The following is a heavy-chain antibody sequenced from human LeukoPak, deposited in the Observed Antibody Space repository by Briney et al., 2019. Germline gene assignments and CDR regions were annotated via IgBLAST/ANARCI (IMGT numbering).Heavy chain of an antibody. V-gene: IGHV1-8*01. Sequence: GASVKVSCKASGYTFTSYDVNWVRQATGQGLEWMGWMNPNSGKTGYAQKFQGRVTMTRNTSISTAYMELSSLKSEDTAVYYCAKGLYYYDSRARPSGYYYYMDVWGKGTTVTISS. CDR2: MNPNSGKT. CDR3: AKGLYYYDSRARPSGYYYYMDV. D-gene: IGHD3-22*01. CDR1: GYTFTSYD. J-gene: IGHJ6*03.